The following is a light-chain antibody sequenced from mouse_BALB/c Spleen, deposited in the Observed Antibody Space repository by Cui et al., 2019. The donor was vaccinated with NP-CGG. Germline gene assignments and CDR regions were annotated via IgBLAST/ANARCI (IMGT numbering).Light chain of an antibody. CDR3: ALWYSNHWV. V-gene: IGLV1*01. J-gene: IGLJ1*01. CDR2: GTN. Sequence: QAVVTQESALTTSPGETVTLTCRSNTGAVTTSNYANWVQEKPDHLFTGLIGGTNNRAPGVPARFSGSLIGDKAALTITGAQTEDEAIYFCALWYSNHWVLGGGPKLTVL. CDR1: TGAVTTSNY.